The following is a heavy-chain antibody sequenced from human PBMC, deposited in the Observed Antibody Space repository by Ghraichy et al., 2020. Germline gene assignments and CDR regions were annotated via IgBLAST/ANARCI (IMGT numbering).Heavy chain of an antibody. D-gene: IGHD3-22*01. Sequence: ASVKVSCKASGYTFTGYYMHWVRQAPGQGLEWMGWINPNSGGTNYAQKFQGRVTMTRDTSISTAYMELSRLRSDDTAVYYCARDNPHSSGYYYGVLRSPWGQGTLVTVSS. V-gene: IGHV1-2*02. J-gene: IGHJ5*02. CDR2: INPNSGGT. CDR1: GYTFTGYY. CDR3: ARDNPHSSGYYYGVLRSP.